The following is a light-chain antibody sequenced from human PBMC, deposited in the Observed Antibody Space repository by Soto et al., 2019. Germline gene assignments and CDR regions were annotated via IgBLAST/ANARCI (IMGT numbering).Light chain of an antibody. CDR1: RSNIGDNT. CDR3: AAWDDSLNGGV. V-gene: IGLV1-44*01. Sequence: QSVLTQPPSASGTPGQRVTISCSGSRSNIGDNTVNWYQQLPGTAPKLLIYSNSQRPLGVPDRLSGSKSGTSGSLAISGLQSEDEADYYCAAWDDSLNGGVFGGGTKLTVL. CDR2: SNS. J-gene: IGLJ3*02.